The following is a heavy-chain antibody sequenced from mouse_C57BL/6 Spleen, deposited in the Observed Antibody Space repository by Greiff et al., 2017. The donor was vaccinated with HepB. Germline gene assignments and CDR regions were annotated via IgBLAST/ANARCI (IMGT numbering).Heavy chain of an antibody. V-gene: IGHV5-9-1*02. J-gene: IGHJ4*01. CDR2: ISSGGDYI. CDR1: GFTFSSYA. Sequence: DVKLQESGEGLVKPGGSLKLSCAASGFTFSSYAMSWVRQTPEKRLEWVAYISSGGDYIYYADTVKGRFTISRDNARNTLYLQMSSLKSEDTAMYYCTRERGAMDYWGQGTSVTVSS. CDR3: TRERGAMDY.